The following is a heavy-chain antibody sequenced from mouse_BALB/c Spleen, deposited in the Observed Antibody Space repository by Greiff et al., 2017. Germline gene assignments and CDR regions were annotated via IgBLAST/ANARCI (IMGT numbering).Heavy chain of an antibody. CDR1: GFTFSSFG. CDR3: ARSGYDGYYVNYAMDY. D-gene: IGHD2-3*01. Sequence: EVKLVESGGGLVQPGGSRKLSCAASGFTFSSFGMHWVRQAPEKGLEWVAYISSGSSTIYYADTVKGRFTISRDNPKNTLFLQMTSLRSEDTAMYYCARSGYDGYYVNYAMDYWGQGTSVTVSS. V-gene: IGHV5-17*02. CDR2: ISSGSSTI. J-gene: IGHJ4*01.